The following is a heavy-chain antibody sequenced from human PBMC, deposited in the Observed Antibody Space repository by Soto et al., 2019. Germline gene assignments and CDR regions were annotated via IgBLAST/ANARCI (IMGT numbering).Heavy chain of an antibody. V-gene: IGHV3-23*01. D-gene: IGHD3-22*01. CDR2: ISGSGGST. J-gene: IGHJ4*02. CDR3: AKDYYYDSSGYYPLFDY. Sequence: PGGSLRLSCAASGFTFSSYAMSWVRQAPGKGLEWVSAISGSGGSTYYADSVKGRFTISRDNSKNTLYLQMNSLGAEDTAVYYCAKDYYYDSSGYYPLFDYWGQGTLVTVSS. CDR1: GFTFSSYA.